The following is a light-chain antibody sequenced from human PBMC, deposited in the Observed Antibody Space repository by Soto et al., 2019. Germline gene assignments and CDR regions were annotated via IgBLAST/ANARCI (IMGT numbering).Light chain of an antibody. J-gene: IGLJ2*01. V-gene: IGLV2-14*03. Sequence: QSALTQPASVSGSPGQSIAISCTGSSSDVGGYNYVSWYQHHPGKAPQLIIYDVSSRPSGVSDRFSGSKSGNTASLTISGLQAEDEADYYCSSCTSSSTPVFGGGTKVTVL. CDR1: SSDVGGYNY. CDR3: SSCTSSSTPV. CDR2: DVS.